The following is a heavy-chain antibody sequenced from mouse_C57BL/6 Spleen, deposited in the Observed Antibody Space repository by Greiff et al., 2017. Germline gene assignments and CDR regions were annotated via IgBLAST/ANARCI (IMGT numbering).Heavy chain of an antibody. CDR3: ARRRERLYAMDY. D-gene: IGHD3-2*02. Sequence: QVQLQQPGAELVMPGASVKLSCKASGYTFTSYWMHWVKQRPGQGLEWIGEIDPSASYTNYNQKFKGKSTLTVDKSSSTAYMQLSSLTSEDSAVYYCARRRERLYAMDYWGQGTSVTVSS. V-gene: IGHV1-69*01. J-gene: IGHJ4*01. CDR1: GYTFTSYW. CDR2: IDPSASYT.